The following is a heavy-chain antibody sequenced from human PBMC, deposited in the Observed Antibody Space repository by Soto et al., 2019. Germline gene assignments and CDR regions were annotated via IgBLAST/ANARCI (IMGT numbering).Heavy chain of an antibody. CDR1: GDSLSGFH. CDR3: ARFRRNYFDY. CDR2: INYVGRT. V-gene: IGHV4-59*01. J-gene: IGHJ4*02. D-gene: IGHD3-10*01. Sequence: AETLGVGCIVSGDSLSGFHWSWIRQTPGKGLELIGYINYVGRTSYYSPSLQSRATISLDSSKNQFSLILSSVTAADTAVYFCARFRRNYFDYWGQGTKVTVSS.